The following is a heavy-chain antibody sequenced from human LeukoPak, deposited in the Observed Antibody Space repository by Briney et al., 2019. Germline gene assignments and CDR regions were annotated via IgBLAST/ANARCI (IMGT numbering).Heavy chain of an antibody. Sequence: ASVKVSCKASGYTFAGYYMHWVRQAPGQGLEWMGWINPNSGGTNYAQKLQGRVTMTTDTSTSAAYMELRSLRSDDTAVYYCARDENIVGATEDAFDIWGQGTMVTVSS. D-gene: IGHD1-26*01. V-gene: IGHV1-2*02. CDR2: INPNSGGT. J-gene: IGHJ3*02. CDR3: ARDENIVGATEDAFDI. CDR1: GYTFAGYY.